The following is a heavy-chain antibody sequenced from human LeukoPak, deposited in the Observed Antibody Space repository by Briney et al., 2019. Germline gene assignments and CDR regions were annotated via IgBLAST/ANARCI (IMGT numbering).Heavy chain of an antibody. J-gene: IGHJ4*02. V-gene: IGHV1-69*13. CDR2: IIPIFGTA. CDR3: ARGLADYYDSSGYYLDY. CDR1: GGTFSSYA. D-gene: IGHD3-22*01. Sequence: SVKVSCKASGGTFSSYAISWVRQAPGQGLEWMGGIIPIFGTANYAQKFQGRVTITADESTSTAYMELSSLRSEDTAVYYCARGLADYYDSSGYYLDYWGQGTLVTVSS.